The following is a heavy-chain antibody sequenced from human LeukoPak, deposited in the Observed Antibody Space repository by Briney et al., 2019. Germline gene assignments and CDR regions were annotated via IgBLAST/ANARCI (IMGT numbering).Heavy chain of an antibody. Sequence: SETLSLTCTVSGGSISSYYWSWIRQPPGKGLEWIGYIYYSGSTNYNPSLRSRVTISVDTSKNQFALKLSSVTAADTAVYYCARDDCSGGSCYAGNWFDPWGQGTLVTVSS. D-gene: IGHD2-15*01. CDR2: IYYSGST. V-gene: IGHV4-59*01. J-gene: IGHJ5*02. CDR1: GGSISSYY. CDR3: ARDDCSGGSCYAGNWFDP.